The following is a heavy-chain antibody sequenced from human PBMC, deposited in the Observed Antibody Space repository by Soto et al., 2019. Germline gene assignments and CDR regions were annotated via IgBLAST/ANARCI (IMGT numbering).Heavy chain of an antibody. J-gene: IGHJ6*02. D-gene: IGHD2-15*01. CDR3: ARDRRYCSGGSCFSYYGMDV. CDR1: GGSISSGGYY. V-gene: IGHV4-31*03. CDR2: IYYSGST. Sequence: QVQLQESGPGLVKPSQTLSLTCTVSGGSISSGGYYWSLIRQHPGKGLEWIGYIYYSGSTYYNPSLKSRVTISVDTSKNQFSLKLSSVTAADTAVYYCARDRRYCSGGSCFSYYGMDVWGQGTTVTVSS.